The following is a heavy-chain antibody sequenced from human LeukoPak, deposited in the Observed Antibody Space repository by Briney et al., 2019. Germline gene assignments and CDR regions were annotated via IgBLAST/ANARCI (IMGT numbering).Heavy chain of an antibody. D-gene: IGHD3-3*01. CDR3: ARDANPSRYYDFWSGVGIHYFDY. J-gene: IGHJ4*02. CDR1: GYTFINHA. V-gene: IGHV1-18*01. CDR2: ISAYNGNT. Sequence: ASVKVSCKASGYTFINHAIHWVRQAPGQRLEWMGWISAYNGNTNYAQKLQGRVTMTTDTSTSTAYMELRSLRSDDTAVYYCARDANPSRYYDFWSGVGIHYFDYWGQGTLVTVSS.